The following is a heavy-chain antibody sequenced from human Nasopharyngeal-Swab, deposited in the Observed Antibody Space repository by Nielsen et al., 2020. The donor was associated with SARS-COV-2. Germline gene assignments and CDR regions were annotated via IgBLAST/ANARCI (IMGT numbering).Heavy chain of an antibody. J-gene: IGHJ4*02. CDR3: ATRYSSSLGGNY. Sequence: GESLKISCAASGFTFSSSSLNWVRQAPGKGLEWVSSISSSSSYIYYADSVKVRFTISRDNGKNTLYLQMNSLRAEDTDVYYCATRYSSSLGGNYWGQGTLVTVS. CDR2: ISSSSSYI. V-gene: IGHV3-21*01. D-gene: IGHD6-13*01. CDR1: GFTFSSSS.